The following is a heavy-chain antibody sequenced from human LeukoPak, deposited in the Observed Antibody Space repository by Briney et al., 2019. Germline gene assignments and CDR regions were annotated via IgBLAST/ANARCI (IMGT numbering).Heavy chain of an antibody. J-gene: IGHJ4*02. CDR3: EAPELDY. CDR1: GFTFSKYW. D-gene: IGHD1-14*01. CDR2: IKSDGRGT. Sequence: PGGSLRLSCAASGFTFSKYWMHWVRQAPGKGLVWVSRIKSDGRGTSYAESVKGRFTISRDNAKNTLYLQMNSLRAEDTAVYYCEAPELDYWGQGTLVTVSS. V-gene: IGHV3-74*01.